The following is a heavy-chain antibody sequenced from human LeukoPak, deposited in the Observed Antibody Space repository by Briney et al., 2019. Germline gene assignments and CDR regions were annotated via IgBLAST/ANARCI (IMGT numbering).Heavy chain of an antibody. CDR3: ARDDYDSNGYYLFDC. CDR2: IYSTGDT. J-gene: IGHJ4*02. D-gene: IGHD3-22*01. Sequence: PGGSLRLSCAVSRFTVSSKYMISGRQAPGKGLEWVSVIYSTGDTRYADSVKGRFTISRDNSKNTLYLQMNSLRAEDTAVYYCARDDYDSNGYYLFDCWGQGTLVTVSS. CDR1: RFTVSSKY. V-gene: IGHV3-66*01.